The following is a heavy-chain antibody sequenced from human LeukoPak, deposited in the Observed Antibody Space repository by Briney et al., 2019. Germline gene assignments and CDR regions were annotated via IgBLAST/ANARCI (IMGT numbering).Heavy chain of an antibody. CDR1: GGSISGGSYY. Sequence: SQTLSLTCTVSGGSISGGSYYWSWIRQPAWKGLEWIGRIYTSGSTNYNPSLKSRVTISVDTSKNQFSLKLSSVTAADTAVYYCARDEFGYDFWSGYPPYYYMDVWGKGTTVTVSS. V-gene: IGHV4-61*02. D-gene: IGHD3-3*01. CDR2: IYTSGST. J-gene: IGHJ6*03. CDR3: ARDEFGYDFWSGYPPYYYMDV.